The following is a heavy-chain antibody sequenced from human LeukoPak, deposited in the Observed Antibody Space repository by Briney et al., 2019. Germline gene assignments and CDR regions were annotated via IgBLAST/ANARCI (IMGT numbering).Heavy chain of an antibody. J-gene: IGHJ4*02. CDR2: ISGGGGSA. D-gene: IGHD1-7*01. CDR3: AKVITGTTVIFDY. CDR1: GFTFSSYG. V-gene: IGHV3-23*01. Sequence: PGGSLRLSCAASGFTFSSYGMSWVRQAPGKGLEWVSAISGGGGSAYYADSVKGRFTISRDNSKNTLYLQMNSLRAEDTAVYYCAKVITGTTVIFDYWGQGILVTVSS.